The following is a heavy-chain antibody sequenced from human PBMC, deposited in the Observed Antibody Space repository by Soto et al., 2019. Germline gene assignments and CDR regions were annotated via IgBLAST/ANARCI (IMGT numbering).Heavy chain of an antibody. CDR3: AKSFMGFSYGKIDY. J-gene: IGHJ4*02. CDR2: IIGSGGTT. V-gene: IGHV3-23*01. CDR1: GFTFSNHA. D-gene: IGHD5-18*01. Sequence: PGGSLRLSCAASGFTFSNHAMNWVRQAPGKGLEWVSSIIGSGGTTYYADSVKGRFTISRDNSKNTLYLQMNSLRAEDTAVYYCAKSFMGFSYGKIDYWGQGTLVTVS.